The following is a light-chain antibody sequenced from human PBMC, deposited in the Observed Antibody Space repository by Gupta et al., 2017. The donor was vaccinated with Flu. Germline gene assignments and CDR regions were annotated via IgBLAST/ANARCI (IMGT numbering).Light chain of an antibody. CDR3: QQRSS. Sequence: EIVLTQSPATLSLSPGESATLSCRASQSVSSYLAWYQQKPGQAPRLLIYDASNRATGIPARFSGSGSGTDFTLTISSLEPEDFAVYYCQQRSSFGPGTKVDIK. J-gene: IGKJ3*01. V-gene: IGKV3-11*01. CDR1: QSVSSY. CDR2: DAS.